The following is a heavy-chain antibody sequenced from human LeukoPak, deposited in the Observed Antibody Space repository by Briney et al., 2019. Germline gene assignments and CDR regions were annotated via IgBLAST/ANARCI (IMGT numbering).Heavy chain of an antibody. CDR3: ARSSDDSDALDYYMDV. V-gene: IGHV3-48*03. CDR2: ISSSGSTI. J-gene: IGHJ6*03. D-gene: IGHD5-18*01. CDR1: GFTFSSYE. Sequence: GGSLRLSCAASGFTFSSYEMNWVRQAPGKGLEWVSYISSSGSTIYYADSVKGRFTISRDNAKNSLYLQMNSLRAEDTAVYYCARSSDDSDALDYYMDVWGKGITVTVSS.